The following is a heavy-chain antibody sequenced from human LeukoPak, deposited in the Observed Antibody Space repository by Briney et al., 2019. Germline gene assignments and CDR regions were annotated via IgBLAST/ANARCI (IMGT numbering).Heavy chain of an antibody. CDR3: VKTANWNYDH. Sequence: GRSLRLSCAASGFPFTSYAMSWVRQAPGKGLEWVSEMNGSGSNTYYADSVKGRFTISRDNSKNTLYLQMNSLRAEDTAVYYCVKTANWNYDHWGQGTLVTVSS. CDR1: GFPFTSYA. D-gene: IGHD1-7*01. CDR2: MNGSGSNT. J-gene: IGHJ4*02. V-gene: IGHV3-23*01.